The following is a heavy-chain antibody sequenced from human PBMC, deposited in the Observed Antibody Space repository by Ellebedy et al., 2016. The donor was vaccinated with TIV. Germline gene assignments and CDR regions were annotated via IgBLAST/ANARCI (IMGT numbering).Heavy chain of an antibody. CDR3: ARDDYGERYGMDV. V-gene: IGHV1-69*13. J-gene: IGHJ6*02. CDR2: IIVIYGTA. Sequence: ASVKVSXKASGGTFSSYAISWVRQAPGQGLEWMGGIIVIYGTANYAQKFQGRVTITADESTSTAYMELSSLRSEDTAVYYCARDDYGERYGMDVWGQGTTVTVSS. CDR1: GGTFSSYA. D-gene: IGHD4-17*01.